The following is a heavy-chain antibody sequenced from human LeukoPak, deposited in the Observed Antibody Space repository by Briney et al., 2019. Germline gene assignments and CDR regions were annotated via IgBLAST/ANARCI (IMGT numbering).Heavy chain of an antibody. CDR3: AREGYYGSGSPPSLYFDY. J-gene: IGHJ4*02. CDR1: GISFSAHG. CDR2: IRFDGSNI. V-gene: IGHV3-30*02. D-gene: IGHD3-10*01. Sequence: GGSLRLSCAASGISFSAHGMHWVRQAPGKGLEWVAIIRFDGSNIHYADSVKGRFTISRDNSRSTLYLQMNSLRPEDTAIYYCAREGYYGSGSPPSLYFDYWGQGTLVTVSS.